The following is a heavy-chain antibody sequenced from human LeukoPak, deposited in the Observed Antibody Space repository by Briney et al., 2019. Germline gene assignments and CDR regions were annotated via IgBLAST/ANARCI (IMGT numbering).Heavy chain of an antibody. Sequence: GGSLRLSCAAYGFTFGDYTMHWVRQAPGKGLEWVSLITWDGGSTYYADSVKGRFTISRDNSKNSLYLQMNSLRAEDTAVYYCARDLGDGYNYYFDYWGQGTLVTVSS. J-gene: IGHJ4*02. V-gene: IGHV3-43*01. CDR1: GFTFGDYT. CDR2: ITWDGGST. D-gene: IGHD5-24*01. CDR3: ARDLGDGYNYYFDY.